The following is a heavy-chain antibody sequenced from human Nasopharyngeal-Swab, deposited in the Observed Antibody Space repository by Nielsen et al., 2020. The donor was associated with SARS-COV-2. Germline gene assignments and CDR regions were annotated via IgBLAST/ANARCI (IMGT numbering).Heavy chain of an antibody. V-gene: IGHV1-69*13. CDR2: IIPIFGTA. Sequence: SVNVSCKASGGTFSSYAISWVRQAPGQGLEWMGGIIPIFGTANYAQKFQGRVTITADESTSTAYMELSSLRSEDTAVYYCASRPASVRAVAGATDYWGQGTLVTVSS. J-gene: IGHJ4*02. CDR1: GGTFSSYA. CDR3: ASRPASVRAVAGATDY. D-gene: IGHD6-19*01.